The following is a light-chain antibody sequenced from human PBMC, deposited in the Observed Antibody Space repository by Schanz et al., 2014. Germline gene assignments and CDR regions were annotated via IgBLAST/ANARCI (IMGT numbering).Light chain of an antibody. CDR3: QQYGSSPPHT. Sequence: EIVLTQSPGTLSLSPGERATLSCRASQSVSSSYLAWYQQKPGQAPRLLICGASSRATGIPDRFSGSGSGTDFTLTISRLEPEDFAVYYCQQYGSSPPHTFGQGTKVEIK. CDR2: GAS. J-gene: IGKJ2*01. CDR1: QSVSSSY. V-gene: IGKV3-20*01.